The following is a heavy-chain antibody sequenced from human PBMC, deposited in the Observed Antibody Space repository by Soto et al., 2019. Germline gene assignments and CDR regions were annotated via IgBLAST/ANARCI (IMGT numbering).Heavy chain of an antibody. Sequence: QIHLVESGGGVVQPGASQRLSCAASGFTLSSYGMHWVRQAPGKGLEWVAVISYNGNNQYYADSVRGRFTISRNNSKSTLYLQMISLRAEDTAVYYCANDLGHLAVAAITGGGDFDKWGQGTMVTVSS. D-gene: IGHD6-19*01. CDR1: GFTLSSYG. CDR2: ISYNGNNQ. CDR3: ANDLGHLAVAAITGGGDFDK. J-gene: IGHJ3*02. V-gene: IGHV3-30*18.